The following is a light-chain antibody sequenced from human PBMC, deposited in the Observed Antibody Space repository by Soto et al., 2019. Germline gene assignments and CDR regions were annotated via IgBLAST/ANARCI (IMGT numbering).Light chain of an antibody. CDR3: QQYNKWPPRT. V-gene: IGKV3-15*01. CDR2: GAS. J-gene: IGKJ1*01. Sequence: DIVVKQSPALLSASPGERDTLSCRASKSVSRNLAWYQQRPGQAPRLLIYGASNRATGIPARFSGSGSGTEFTLTINSLQSEDFAVYYCQQYNKWPPRTFGQGTKVEIK. CDR1: KSVSRN.